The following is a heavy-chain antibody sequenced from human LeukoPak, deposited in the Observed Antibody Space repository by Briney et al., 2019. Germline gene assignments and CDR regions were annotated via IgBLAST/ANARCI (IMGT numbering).Heavy chain of an antibody. CDR2: IYYNGNT. D-gene: IGHD1-26*01. CDR1: GGSISSSSYY. V-gene: IGHV4-39*01. CDR3: ASLRERSYYARGFDY. Sequence: SETLSLTCTVSGGSISSSSYYWGWIRQPPGKGLEWIANIYYNGNTYYNSSLKSRVTISVDTSKNQFSLKLSSVTAADTAVFYCASLRERSYYARGFDYWGQGTLVTVSS. J-gene: IGHJ4*02.